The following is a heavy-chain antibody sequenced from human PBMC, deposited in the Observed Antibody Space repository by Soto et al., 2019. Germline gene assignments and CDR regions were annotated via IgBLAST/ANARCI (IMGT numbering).Heavy chain of an antibody. J-gene: IGHJ6*03. D-gene: IGHD4-17*01. V-gene: IGHV3-7*01. CDR3: ARNYGDPPYYYYYMDV. CDR1: GFTFNSYW. CDR2: KKQDGSEK. Sequence: GGSLRLSCAASGFTFNSYWMSWVRQDPGKGLEWVANKKQDGSEKYYVDSVKGRFTLSRDNARNSLYLQMNSLRAEDTAVYYCARNYGDPPYYYYYMDVWGKGTTVTVSS.